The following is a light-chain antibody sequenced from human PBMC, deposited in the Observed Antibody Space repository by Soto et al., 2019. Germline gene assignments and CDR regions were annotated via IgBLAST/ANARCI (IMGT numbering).Light chain of an antibody. CDR1: QNVRTF. V-gene: IGKV3-11*01. Sequence: EVVLTQSPATLSLSPGERATLSCRASQNVRTFLDWYQQKPGQAPRLLIYGASNRATGIPARFSGSGSGTDFTLTISSLEPEDFATYYCQQYDNLPYTFGQGTKLEIK. CDR3: QQYDNLPYT. J-gene: IGKJ2*01. CDR2: GAS.